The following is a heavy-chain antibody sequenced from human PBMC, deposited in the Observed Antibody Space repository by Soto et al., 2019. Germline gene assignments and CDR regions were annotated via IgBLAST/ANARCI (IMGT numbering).Heavy chain of an antibody. D-gene: IGHD1-26*01. CDR2: IFSHGNE. J-gene: IGHJ4*02. Sequence: SGPTLLNPTQTLTVTCSFSGFSLPTSAAGGGWIRRTPGKALEWLAVIFSHGNEKYSQSLKNRVTITKDTSKSQVVLTVTNVDPLDTATYYCAHTSYSATYYFDSWGQGTLVTVSS. CDR1: GFSLPTSAAG. CDR3: AHTSYSATYYFDS. V-gene: IGHV2-5*01.